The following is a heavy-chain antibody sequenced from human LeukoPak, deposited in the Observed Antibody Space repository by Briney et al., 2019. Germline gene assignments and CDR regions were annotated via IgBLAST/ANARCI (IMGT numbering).Heavy chain of an antibody. CDR3: AKLPVSYSSGWSNFDY. CDR1: GFTFSSYA. CDR2: ISSSGDNK. D-gene: IGHD6-19*01. J-gene: IGHJ4*02. V-gene: IGHV3-23*01. Sequence: GGSLRLSCAASGFTFSSYAMGWVRQAPGKGLEWVSGISSSGDNKYYAASVKGRFTIFRDNSKNTLYLKVNSMRAEDTAVYYCAKLPVSYSSGWSNFDYWGQGTLVTVSS.